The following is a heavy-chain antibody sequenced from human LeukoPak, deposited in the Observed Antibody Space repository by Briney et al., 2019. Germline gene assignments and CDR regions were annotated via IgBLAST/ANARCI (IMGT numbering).Heavy chain of an antibody. CDR1: GGSFSGYY. CDR3: ARGFDWLAFDY. Sequence: SETLSLTCAVYGGSFSGYYWSWLRQPPGKGLEWIGEINHSGSTNYNPSLKSRVTISVDTSKNQFSLKLSSVTAADTAVYYCARGFDWLAFDYWGQGTLVTVSS. CDR2: INHSGST. J-gene: IGHJ4*02. V-gene: IGHV4-34*01. D-gene: IGHD3-9*01.